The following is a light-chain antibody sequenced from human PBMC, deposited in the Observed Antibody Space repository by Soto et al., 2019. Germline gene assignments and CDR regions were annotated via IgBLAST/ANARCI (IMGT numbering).Light chain of an antibody. CDR1: SSDVGTYNL. J-gene: IGLJ2*01. V-gene: IGLV2-23*01. Sequence: QSALTQPASVSGSPGQSIAISCTGTSSDVGTYNLVSWYQQHPGKAPKLIIYEGSKRPSGVSNRFSGSKSDNTASLTISGLQPEAEVDYFCCSYAGSSTFVFGGGTKLTVL. CDR3: CSYAGSSTFV. CDR2: EGS.